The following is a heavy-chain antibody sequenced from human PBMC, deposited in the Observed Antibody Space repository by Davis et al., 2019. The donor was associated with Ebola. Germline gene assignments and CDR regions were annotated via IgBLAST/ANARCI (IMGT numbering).Heavy chain of an antibody. CDR2: ISSSSSYI. D-gene: IGHD3-22*01. J-gene: IGHJ4*02. CDR1: GFTFSSYS. Sequence: GESLKISCAASGFTFSSYSMNWVRQAPGKGLEWVSSISSSSSYIYYADSVKGRFTISRDNSKNTLYLQMNSLRAEDTAVYYCAKGVVITTGIFDYWGQGTLVTVSS. V-gene: IGHV3-21*04. CDR3: AKGVVITTGIFDY.